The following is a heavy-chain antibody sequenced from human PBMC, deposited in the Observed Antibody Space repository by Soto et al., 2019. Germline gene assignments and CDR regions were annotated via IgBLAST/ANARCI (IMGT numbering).Heavy chain of an antibody. D-gene: IGHD3-3*01. CDR3: GKVDLWSGYYGGLVDY. J-gene: IGHJ4*02. CDR1: GFTFSSYA. CDR2: ISGSGGST. Sequence: EVQLLESGGGLVQPGGSLRLSCAASGFTFSSYAMSWVRQAPGKGLEWVSAISGSGGSTYYADSVKGRFTISRDNSKNTLYLQRNSWRAEDTAVYYCGKVDLWSGYYGGLVDYWGQGTLVTVSS. V-gene: IGHV3-23*01.